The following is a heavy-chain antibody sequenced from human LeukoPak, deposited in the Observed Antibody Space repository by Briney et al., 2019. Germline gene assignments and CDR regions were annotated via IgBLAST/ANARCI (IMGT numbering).Heavy chain of an antibody. V-gene: IGHV1-8*01. Sequence: SLKISCKTSGYTFTNFDINWVRQAPGQGLEWMGCMKPDNGNTGYAQTFQGRVSMSGDTSTSTPFMLLSSLRDDDTAVYFCARGPREGSSSDDWGQGTLVTVSS. D-gene: IGHD6-13*01. CDR1: GYTFTNFD. J-gene: IGHJ4*02. CDR3: ARGPREGSSSDD. CDR2: MKPDNGNT.